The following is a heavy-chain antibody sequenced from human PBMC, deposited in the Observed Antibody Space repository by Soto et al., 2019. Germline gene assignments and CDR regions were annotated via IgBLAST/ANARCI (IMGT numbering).Heavy chain of an antibody. CDR1: GFTFSTYG. V-gene: IGHV3-30*03. Sequence: QVQLVESGGGVVQPGRSLRLSCAASGFTFSTYGMHWVRQAPGKGLEWVAVMSYDGSNKYNADSVKDRFTISRDNSKITLYLQMNSLRAEDTAVYYCATTIVGANYFDYWGQGTLVTVSS. J-gene: IGHJ4*02. D-gene: IGHD1-26*01. CDR2: MSYDGSNK. CDR3: ATTIVGANYFDY.